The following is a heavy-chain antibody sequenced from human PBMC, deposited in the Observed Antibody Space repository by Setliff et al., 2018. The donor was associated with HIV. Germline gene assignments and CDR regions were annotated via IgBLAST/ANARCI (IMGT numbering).Heavy chain of an antibody. D-gene: IGHD1-7*01. J-gene: IGHJ4*02. Sequence: PGGSLRLSCVVSGFTLSRHWIHWVRQAPGQGLVWVSYITNEERGPKYADFVKGRFTVSRDDAKNTVYLQLNSLRAEDTAVYYCARDGGFGTPCDNWGQGTLVTVSS. CDR3: ARDGGFGTPCDN. CDR2: ITNEERGP. V-gene: IGHV3-74*01. CDR1: GFTLSRHW.